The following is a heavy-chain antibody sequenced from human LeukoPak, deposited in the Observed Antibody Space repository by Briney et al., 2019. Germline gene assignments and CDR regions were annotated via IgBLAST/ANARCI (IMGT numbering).Heavy chain of an antibody. Sequence: GGSLRLSCAASGFTVSSDYMSWVRQAPGKGLEWVSYISGRSITIKYADSVKGRFTISRDNAKNSLFLQMNSLRAEDTALYYCVGATDGFDIWGQGTMVTVSS. CDR3: VGATDGFDI. J-gene: IGHJ3*02. V-gene: IGHV3-48*04. D-gene: IGHD4-11*01. CDR2: ISGRSITI. CDR1: GFTVSSDY.